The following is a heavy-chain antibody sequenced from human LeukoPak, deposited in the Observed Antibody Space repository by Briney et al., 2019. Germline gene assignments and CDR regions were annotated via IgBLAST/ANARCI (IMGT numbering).Heavy chain of an antibody. CDR1: GFTFSSYG. CDR2: ISYDGSNK. CDR3: AKGPCSSTSCYGSVGFGP. V-gene: IGHV3-30*18. J-gene: IGHJ5*02. D-gene: IGHD2-2*01. Sequence: GGSLRLSCAASGFTFSSYGMHWVRQAPGKGLEWVAVISYDGSNKYYADSVKGRFTISRDNSKNTLYLQMNSLRAEDTAVYYCAKGPCSSTSCYGSVGFGPWGQGTLVTVSS.